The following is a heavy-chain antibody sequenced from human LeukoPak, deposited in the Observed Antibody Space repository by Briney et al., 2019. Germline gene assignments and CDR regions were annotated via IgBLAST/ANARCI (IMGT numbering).Heavy chain of an antibody. CDR1: GFTFSSYR. V-gene: IGHV3-21*01. Sequence: GGSLRLSCAASGFTFSSYRMNWVRQAPGGGLECVSSISSSSSYIHYADSVKGRFTISRDNAKNSLYLQMNSLRAEDTAVYYSAREELGRYFDLWGRGALLTVSS. J-gene: IGHJ2*01. CDR2: ISSSSSYI. CDR3: AREELGRYFDL. D-gene: IGHD3-10*01.